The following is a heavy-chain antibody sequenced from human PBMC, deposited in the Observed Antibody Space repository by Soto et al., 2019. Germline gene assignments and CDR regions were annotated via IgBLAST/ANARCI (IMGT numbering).Heavy chain of an antibody. V-gene: IGHV4-34*01. Sequence: SETMCVTCAVDGGSFRGYYWSWIRKQPGKGLEWIGEINRSGSTNYNPSLKSRVTISVDTSKNQFSLKLSSVTAADTAVYYCPRGGRFLEWLPIDYWGQGTLVTVSS. CDR1: GGSFRGYY. J-gene: IGHJ4*02. CDR2: INRSGST. CDR3: PRGGRFLEWLPIDY. D-gene: IGHD3-3*01.